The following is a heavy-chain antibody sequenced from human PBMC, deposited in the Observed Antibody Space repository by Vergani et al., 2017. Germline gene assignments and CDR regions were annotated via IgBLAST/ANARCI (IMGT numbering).Heavy chain of an antibody. V-gene: IGHV3-9*01. Sequence: EVQLVESGGGLVQPGRSLRLSCAASGFTFDDYAMHWVRQAPGKGLEWVSGISWNSGSIGYADSVKGRFTISRDNAKNSLYLQMNSLRAEDTAVYYCARGILYKTDAFDIWGQGTMVTVSS. D-gene: IGHD2-21*01. CDR2: ISWNSGSI. CDR1: GFTFDDYA. J-gene: IGHJ3*02. CDR3: ARGILYKTDAFDI.